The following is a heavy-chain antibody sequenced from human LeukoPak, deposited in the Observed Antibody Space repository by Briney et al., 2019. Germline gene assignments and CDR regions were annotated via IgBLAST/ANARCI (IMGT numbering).Heavy chain of an antibody. Sequence: ALVKVSCKASGYTFTSYDINWVRQATGQGLEWMGWMNPNSGNTGYAQKFQGRVTMTRNTSISTAYMELSSLRSEDTAVYYCARFYYDSSGYYDYWGQGTLVTVSS. D-gene: IGHD3-22*01. CDR1: GYTFTSYD. V-gene: IGHV1-8*01. CDR3: ARFYYDSSGYYDY. J-gene: IGHJ4*02. CDR2: MNPNSGNT.